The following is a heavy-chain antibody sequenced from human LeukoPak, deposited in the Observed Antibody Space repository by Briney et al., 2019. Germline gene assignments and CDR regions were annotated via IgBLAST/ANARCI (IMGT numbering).Heavy chain of an antibody. CDR1: GFTFSNYY. D-gene: IGHD1-26*01. V-gene: IGHV3-11*01. J-gene: IGHJ4*02. Sequence: GGSLRLSCVTSGFTFSNYYMTWIRQAPGKGLEWVSYISGTGNSKYYADSAKGRFTISRDNAKNSLYLQMSSLRAGDTAIYYCARDYSGSEYFFDYWGQGSLVTVSS. CDR2: ISGTGNSK. CDR3: ARDYSGSEYFFDY.